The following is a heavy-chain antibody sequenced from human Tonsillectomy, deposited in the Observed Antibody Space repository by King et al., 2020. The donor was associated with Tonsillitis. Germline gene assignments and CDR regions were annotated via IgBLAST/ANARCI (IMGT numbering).Heavy chain of an antibody. CDR3: AKTYGFPWDAFDI. D-gene: IGHD4-17*01. Sequence: VQLVESGGGLVQPGGSLRLSCAASGFTFSSYAMSWVRQAPRKGLEWVSVISGSGGSTYYADSVKGRFTISRDNSKNTLYLQMNSLRAEDTAVYYCAKTYGFPWDAFDIWGQGTMVTVSS. J-gene: IGHJ3*02. CDR2: ISGSGGST. V-gene: IGHV3-23*04. CDR1: GFTFSSYA.